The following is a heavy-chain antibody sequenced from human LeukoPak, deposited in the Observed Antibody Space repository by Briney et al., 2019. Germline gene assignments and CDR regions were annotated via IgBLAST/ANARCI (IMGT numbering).Heavy chain of an antibody. D-gene: IGHD3-9*01. J-gene: IGHJ6*03. Sequence: GASVRVSCKASGYTFTGYYMHWVRQAPGQGLEWMGWINPYSGGTNYAQKFRGRVTMTRDTSISTAYMELSRLRSDDTAVYYCASNGPYYDILTGYYSYYYYMDVWGKGTTVTVSS. V-gene: IGHV1-2*02. CDR2: INPYSGGT. CDR1: GYTFTGYY. CDR3: ASNGPYYDILTGYYSYYYYMDV.